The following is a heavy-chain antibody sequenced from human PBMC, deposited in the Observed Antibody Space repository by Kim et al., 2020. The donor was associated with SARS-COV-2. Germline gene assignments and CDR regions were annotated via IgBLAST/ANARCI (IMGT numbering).Heavy chain of an antibody. D-gene: IGHD5-18*01. J-gene: IGHJ4*02. CDR2: IYYSGST. V-gene: IGHV4-31*03. CDR1: GGSISSGGYY. CDR3: ARGEWGYSYGLIDY. Sequence: SETLSLTCTVSGGSISSGGYYWSWIRQHPGKGLEWIGYIYYSGSTYYNPSLKSRVTISVDTSKNQFSLKLSSVTAADTAVYYCARGEWGYSYGLIDYWGQGTLVTVSS.